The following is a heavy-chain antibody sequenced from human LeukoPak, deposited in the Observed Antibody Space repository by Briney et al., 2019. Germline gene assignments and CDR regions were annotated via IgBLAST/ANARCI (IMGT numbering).Heavy chain of an antibody. CDR3: ARHAVYRHLSGYYTGAFDI. CDR1: XGSXSSXXSY. V-gene: IGHV4-39*01. CDR2: XXYSGST. D-gene: IGHD3-3*01. Sequence: SLXCTVXXGSXSSXXSYWGXIXXXXXXXXXXXXSXXYSGSTYSNPSLKSRVTISVDTSKNQFSLKLISVTAADTAVYYCARHAVYRHLSGYYTGAFDIWGQGTMVTVSS. J-gene: IGHJ3*02.